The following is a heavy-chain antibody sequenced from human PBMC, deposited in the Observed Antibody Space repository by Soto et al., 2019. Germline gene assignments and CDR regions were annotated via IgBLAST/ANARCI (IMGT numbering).Heavy chain of an antibody. CDR2: IWYDGSNK. J-gene: IGHJ6*02. Sequence: PGGSLRLSCAASGFTFSSCGMHWVRQAPGKGLEWVAVIWYDGSNKYYADSVKGRFTISRDNSKNTLYLQMNSLRAEDTAVYYCARDKAPYYYYGMDVWGQGTTVTVSS. CDR1: GFTFSSCG. CDR3: ARDKAPYYYYGMDV. V-gene: IGHV3-33*01.